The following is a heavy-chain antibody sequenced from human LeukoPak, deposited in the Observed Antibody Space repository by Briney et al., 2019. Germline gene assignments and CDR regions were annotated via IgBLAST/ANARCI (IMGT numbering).Heavy chain of an antibody. V-gene: IGHV4-59*01. J-gene: IGHJ4*02. CDR2: IYHSGGT. D-gene: IGHD3-22*01. CDR1: GDSLSSYY. Sequence: PSETLSLTCTVSGDSLSSYYWNWIRQPPGKGLEWIGHIYHSGGTSYNPSLKSRVTISMDMPKNQFSLKVTSVTAADTAVYYCTREYDSAGLPDYWGQGTLVTVSS. CDR3: TREYDSAGLPDY.